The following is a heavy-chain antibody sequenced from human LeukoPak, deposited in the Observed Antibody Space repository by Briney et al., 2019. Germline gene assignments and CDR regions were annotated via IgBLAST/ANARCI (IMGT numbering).Heavy chain of an antibody. Sequence: PGGSLRLSCAASGFTVSSNYMSWVRKAPGKGLEWVSVIYSDGSTYYADSVKGGFSISRDNSKNTIYLQMNSLRAEDTAVYYCARDRPVAGLDPGGQGTLVTVSS. D-gene: IGHD6-19*01. V-gene: IGHV3-66*01. CDR2: IYSDGST. CDR3: ARDRPVAGLDP. CDR1: GFTVSSNY. J-gene: IGHJ5*02.